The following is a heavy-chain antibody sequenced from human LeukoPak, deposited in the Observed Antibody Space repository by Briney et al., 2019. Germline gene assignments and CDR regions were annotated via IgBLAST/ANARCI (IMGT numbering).Heavy chain of an antibody. J-gene: IGHJ6*02. V-gene: IGHV6-1*01. Sequence: SQTLSLTCAASGDSVSSNNATWNWIRQSPSRGLEWLGRTYYRSKWYNDYAVSVKSRITINPDTSKNQFPLQLNSVTPEDTDMYYCARATAAAGTVCSLHYYYDYGLDGWGQGTTVTVSS. CDR3: ARATAAAGTVCSLHYYYDYGLDG. CDR2: TYYRSKWYN. D-gene: IGHD6-13*01. CDR1: GDSVSSNNAT.